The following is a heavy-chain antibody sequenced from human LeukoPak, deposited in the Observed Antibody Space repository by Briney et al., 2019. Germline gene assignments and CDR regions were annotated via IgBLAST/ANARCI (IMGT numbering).Heavy chain of an antibody. V-gene: IGHV3-23*01. Sequence: PGGSLRLSCAASGFTFSTYAMSWVRQAPGKGLEWVTAISSSGGTYYAGSVKGRFTISRDNSKNTLYLQMNSLRAEDTAVYYCAKDAVGATAYYFDYWGQGTLVTVSS. CDR1: GFTFSTYA. J-gene: IGHJ4*02. CDR3: AKDAVGATAYYFDY. D-gene: IGHD1-26*01. CDR2: ISSSGGT.